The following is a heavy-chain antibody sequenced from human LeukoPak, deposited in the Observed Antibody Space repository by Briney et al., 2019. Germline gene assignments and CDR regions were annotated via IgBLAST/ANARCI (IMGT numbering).Heavy chain of an antibody. CDR3: AKLPSVGATAFFDY. Sequence: GGSLRLSCAACGFTFGNYAMSWVRQAPGRGLEWVSVISGSGDTTYYRDSLKGRFTVSRDNSKNTLFLQMNSLRAEDTAVYFCAKLPSVGATAFFDYWGQGILVTVSS. CDR1: GFTFGNYA. J-gene: IGHJ4*02. V-gene: IGHV3-23*01. D-gene: IGHD1-26*01. CDR2: ISGSGDTT.